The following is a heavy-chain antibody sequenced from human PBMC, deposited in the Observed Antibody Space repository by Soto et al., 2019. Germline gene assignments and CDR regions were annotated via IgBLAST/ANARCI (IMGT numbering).Heavy chain of an antibody. V-gene: IGHV5-51*01. CDR1: GYDFARQW. J-gene: IGHJ4*02. CDR2: IWPADSDT. Sequence: PGASLKISSKASGYDFARQWIGWGRQLPVKGFEWMGIIWPADSDTRYNPTFEGQVTISADQSITTAYLQWSSLKASDTAIYYCASGARDCSGGSCYSHWGEGTLETVFS. D-gene: IGHD2-15*01. CDR3: ASGARDCSGGSCYSH.